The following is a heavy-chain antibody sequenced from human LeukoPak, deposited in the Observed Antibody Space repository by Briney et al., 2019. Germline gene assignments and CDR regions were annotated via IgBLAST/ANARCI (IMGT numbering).Heavy chain of an antibody. Sequence: GGSLRLSCAASGFSFSVYWMHWVRQAPGKGPVWVTRIKTDGSITDYADFVKGRFTISRDTSKNTLYLQMNSLRPEDTAVYYCAKDLYGSGWYNYFDPWGQGTLVTVSS. J-gene: IGHJ5*02. V-gene: IGHV3-74*01. D-gene: IGHD6-19*01. CDR3: AKDLYGSGWYNYFDP. CDR1: GFSFSVYW. CDR2: IKTDGSIT.